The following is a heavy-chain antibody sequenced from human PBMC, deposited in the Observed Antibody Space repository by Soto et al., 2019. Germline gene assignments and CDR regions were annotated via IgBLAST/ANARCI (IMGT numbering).Heavy chain of an antibody. D-gene: IGHD3-3*01. J-gene: IGHJ6*02. CDR3: ARLGLAVRYDFWSGYPAPGYGMDV. CDR1: GYKLNNYC. V-gene: IGHV5-10-1*01. Sequence: ESLKVYCKWSGYKLNNYCISWLRQMPGKGLEWMGRIDPSDSYTNYSPSFQGHVTISADKSISTAYLQWSSLKASDTAMYYCARLGLAVRYDFWSGYPAPGYGMDVWGQGTTVTVSS. CDR2: IDPSDSYT.